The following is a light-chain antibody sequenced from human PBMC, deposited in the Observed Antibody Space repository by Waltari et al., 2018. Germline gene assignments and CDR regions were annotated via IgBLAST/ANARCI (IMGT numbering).Light chain of an antibody. CDR3: QHRSVWPLT. CDR1: QSVRSY. J-gene: IGKJ4*01. V-gene: IGKV3-11*01. Sequence: IVLTQSPAPLSLFPGARATLSCRASQSVRSYLAWYQQNPGQAPRLLIYDASNRATGIPVRFSGSGSGTDFTLTISSLEPEDFAVYYCQHRSVWPLTFGGGTKVEIK. CDR2: DAS.